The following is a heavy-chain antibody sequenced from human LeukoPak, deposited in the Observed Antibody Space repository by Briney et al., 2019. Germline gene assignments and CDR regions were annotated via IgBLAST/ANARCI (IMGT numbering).Heavy chain of an antibody. J-gene: IGHJ5*02. CDR2: IHPADSDI. Sequence: GESLKISCKASGQGFDNYWIGWVRQTPGKGLGWMGIIHPADSDIVYSPSFQGQVTISADKSISTAYLQWSSLKASDTAIYYCARRHYDSTDFDPWGQGTLVTVSS. CDR3: ARRHYDSTDFDP. D-gene: IGHD3-22*01. CDR1: GQGFDNYW. V-gene: IGHV5-51*01.